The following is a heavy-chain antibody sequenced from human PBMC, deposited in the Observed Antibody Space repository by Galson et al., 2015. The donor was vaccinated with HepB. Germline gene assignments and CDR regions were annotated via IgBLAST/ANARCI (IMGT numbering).Heavy chain of an antibody. V-gene: IGHV3-23*01. J-gene: IGHJ4*02. CDR3: AKERKASY. Sequence: SLRLSCAASGFTFSTYAMSWVRQAPGKGLEWVSVISGSGDTTYYADSVKGRFTISRDNSNNTLYLQMNSLRAEDTAVYYCAKERKASYRGQGTLVTVSS. CDR1: GFTFSTYA. CDR2: ISGSGDTT.